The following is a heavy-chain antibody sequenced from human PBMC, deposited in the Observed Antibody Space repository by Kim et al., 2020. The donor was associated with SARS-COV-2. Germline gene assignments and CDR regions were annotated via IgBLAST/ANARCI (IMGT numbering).Heavy chain of an antibody. CDR1: GYTFTSYG. J-gene: IGHJ2*01. D-gene: IGHD3-10*01. CDR2: ISAYNGNT. Sequence: ASVKVSCKASGYTFTSYGISWVRQAPGQGLEWMGWISAYNGNTNYAQKLQGRVTMTTDTSTSTAYMELRSLRSDDTAVYYCARDREVRGVIGPHWYFDLWGRGTLVTVSS. CDR3: ARDREVRGVIGPHWYFDL. V-gene: IGHV1-18*04.